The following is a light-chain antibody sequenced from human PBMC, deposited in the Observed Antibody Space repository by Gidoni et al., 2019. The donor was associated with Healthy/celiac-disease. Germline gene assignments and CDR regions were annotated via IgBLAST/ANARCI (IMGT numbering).Light chain of an antibody. J-gene: IGLJ2*01. CDR1: SSNIGSNT. CDR2: SNN. Sequence: QSVLTQPLSASGTPGQRVTISCSGSSSNIGSNTVNWYQQPPGTAPKLLIYSNNQRPSGVPDRFSGSKSGTSASLAISGLQSEDEADYYCAAWDDSLNGPVFGGGTKLTVL. CDR3: AAWDDSLNGPV. V-gene: IGLV1-44*01.